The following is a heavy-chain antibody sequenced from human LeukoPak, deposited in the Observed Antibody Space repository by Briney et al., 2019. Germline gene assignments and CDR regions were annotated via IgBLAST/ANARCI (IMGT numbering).Heavy chain of an antibody. J-gene: IGHJ3*02. Sequence: SVKVSCKASGGTFSSYAISWVRQAPGQGLEWMGGIIPIFGTANYAQKFQGRVTITADESTSTAYMELSSLRSEDTAVYYCARLGRYCSGGSCYPGAFDIWGQGTMVTVSS. CDR2: IIPIFGTA. V-gene: IGHV1-69*13. D-gene: IGHD2-15*01. CDR1: GGTFSSYA. CDR3: ARLGRYCSGGSCYPGAFDI.